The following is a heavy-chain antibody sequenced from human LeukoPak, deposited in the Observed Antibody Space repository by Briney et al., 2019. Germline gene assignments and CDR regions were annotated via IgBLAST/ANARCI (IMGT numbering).Heavy chain of an antibody. J-gene: IGHJ4*02. CDR1: GFTFSNYA. D-gene: IGHD5-12*01. CDR3: AKQRGYGVSNYNDY. Sequence: PGGSLRLSCAASGFTFSNYAMRWVRQAPGKGLEWVSTISGSGNSTYYADSVKGRFTISRDNSKNTFYLQMNSLRAEDTAVYYRAKQRGYGVSNYNDYWGQGTLVTVSS. V-gene: IGHV3-23*01. CDR2: ISGSGNST.